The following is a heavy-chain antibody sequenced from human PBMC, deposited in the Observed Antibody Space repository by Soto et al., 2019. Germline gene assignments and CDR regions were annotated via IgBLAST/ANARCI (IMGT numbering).Heavy chain of an antibody. CDR2: ISGSGRST. Sequence: EGSLRLSCSASGFSVSDYTMSWLRQGPRKGLEWGSAISGSGRSTYYADSVKRRFTISRDISKNTLYLQMNSLRAAETAVYYCAKGRGDVWSPPQPYWGKGT. CDR1: GFSVSDYT. CDR3: AKGRGDVWSPPQPY. D-gene: IGHD3-3*01. J-gene: IGHJ4*02. V-gene: IGHV3-23*01.